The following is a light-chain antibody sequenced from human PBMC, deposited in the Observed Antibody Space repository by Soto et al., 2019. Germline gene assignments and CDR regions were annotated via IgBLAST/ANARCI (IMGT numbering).Light chain of an antibody. CDR3: MQSTQRPPT. Sequence: DVVVTQTPLSLSVTPGRPASIACKASPSLLHITGETFLFWYLQKPGQSPQLLIYEVSTRVSGVPDRFSGSGSGTDFTLEISRVETDDVGIYYCMQSTQRPPTFDQGTRLEIK. CDR2: EVS. V-gene: IGKV2D-29*02. CDR1: PSLLHITGETF. J-gene: IGKJ5*01.